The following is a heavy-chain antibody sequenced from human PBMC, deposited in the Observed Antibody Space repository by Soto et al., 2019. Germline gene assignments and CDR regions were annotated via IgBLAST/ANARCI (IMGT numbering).Heavy chain of an antibody. J-gene: IGHJ4*02. CDR3: AKFLDSAGEYYFDY. Sequence: GGSLRLSCAASGFTFSSYAMSWVRQAPGKGLGWVSAISGSGGSTYYADSVKGRFTISRDNSKNTLYLQMNSLRAEDTAVYYCAKFLDSAGEYYFDYWGQGTLVTVSS. CDR2: ISGSGGST. V-gene: IGHV3-23*01. CDR1: GFTFSSYA. D-gene: IGHD2-21*01.